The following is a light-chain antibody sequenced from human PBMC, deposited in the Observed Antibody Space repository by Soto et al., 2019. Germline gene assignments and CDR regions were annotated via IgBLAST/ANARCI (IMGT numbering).Light chain of an antibody. CDR3: QQCNYWPRGA. CDR2: DAS. V-gene: IGKV3-11*01. CDR1: QSVSSN. J-gene: IGKJ5*01. Sequence: EIVLTQSPATLSVSPGERATLSCRASQSVSSNLAWYQQKPGQAPRLLIYDASNRATGIPARFSGSGSGTDFTLTISSLEPEDFAVYYCQQCNYWPRGAFGQGTRLEIK.